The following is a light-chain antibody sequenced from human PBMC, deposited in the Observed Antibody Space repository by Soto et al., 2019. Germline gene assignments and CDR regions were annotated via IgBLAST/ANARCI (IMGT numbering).Light chain of an antibody. CDR3: QQRSNWPHT. V-gene: IGKV3-11*01. CDR2: DAS. Sequence: EIVLTQSPATLSLSPGERATLSCRASQSVSSYLAWYQHKPGQAPRLLIYDASNRATGIPARFSGSGSGADFTLTISSLEPEDFAVYYCQQRSNWPHTFGPGTKLEIK. J-gene: IGKJ2*01. CDR1: QSVSSY.